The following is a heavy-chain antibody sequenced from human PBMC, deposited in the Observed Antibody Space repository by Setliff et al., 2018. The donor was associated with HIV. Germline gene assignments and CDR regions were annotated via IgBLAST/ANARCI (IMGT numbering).Heavy chain of an antibody. Sequence: NPSETLSLTCAVYGGSFTGYYWSWIRQPPGKGLEWVGEINHSGNSNYNPSLKSRVTLSIDTSKKQFSLKLRSVTAADTAVYYCARGPRGKGVIYYFDYWGQGNLVTVSS. J-gene: IGHJ4*02. D-gene: IGHD2-8*01. V-gene: IGHV4-34*01. CDR3: ARGPRGKGVIYYFDY. CDR1: GGSFTGYY. CDR2: INHSGNS.